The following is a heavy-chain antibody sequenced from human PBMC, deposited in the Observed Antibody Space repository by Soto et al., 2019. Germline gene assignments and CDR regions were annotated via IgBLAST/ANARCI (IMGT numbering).Heavy chain of an antibody. Sequence: PSETLSLTCTVSGGSISSDSYYWSWIRQHPGKGLEWIGYIYYSGSTYYNPSLKSRVTISVDTSKNQFSLKLSSVTAADTAVYYCARERNYDSSGYSYYYGMDVWGQGTTVTVSS. J-gene: IGHJ6*02. CDR3: ARERNYDSSGYSYYYGMDV. CDR2: IYYSGST. V-gene: IGHV4-31*03. CDR1: GGSISSDSYY. D-gene: IGHD3-22*01.